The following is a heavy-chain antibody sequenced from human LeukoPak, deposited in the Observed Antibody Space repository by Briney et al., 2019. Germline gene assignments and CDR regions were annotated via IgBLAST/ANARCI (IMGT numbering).Heavy chain of an antibody. CDR2: IYYSVST. J-gene: IGHJ5*02. Sequence: PSETLSLTCTVSGGSISSYDWSWIRQAPGKGLEWMGEIYYSVSTNYSASHKTRGTIPVDTSKNQLSLKLSSVTAADTAVYSCARVKRLSDNWFAPWGQGTLVTVSS. CDR3: ARVKRLSDNWFAP. V-gene: IGHV4-59*01. D-gene: IGHD2-21*01. CDR1: GGSISSYD.